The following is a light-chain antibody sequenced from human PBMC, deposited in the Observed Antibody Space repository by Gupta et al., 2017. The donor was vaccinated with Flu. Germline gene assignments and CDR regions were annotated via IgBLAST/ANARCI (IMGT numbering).Light chain of an antibody. CDR3: SSYTTSSTVI. CDR2: EVS. V-gene: IGLV2-18*02. J-gene: IGLJ2*01. CDR1: RSDVGSYNR. Sequence: RSDVGSYNRVPWYQQPPGTAPKLMIYEVSNRPSGVPVRFSGSKSGNTASLTISGLQAEDEADYYCSSYTTSSTVIFGGGTKVTVL.